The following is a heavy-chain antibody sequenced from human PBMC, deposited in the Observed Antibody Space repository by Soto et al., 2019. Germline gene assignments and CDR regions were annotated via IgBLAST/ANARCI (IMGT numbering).Heavy chain of an antibody. CDR1: GFTFSNYA. CDR2: MLYDGSNK. D-gene: IGHD1-26*01. V-gene: IGHV3-33*01. J-gene: IGHJ4*02. Sequence: QVQLVESGGDVVQPGRSLRLSCAASGFTFSNYAMHWARQAPGKGLEWVAAMLYDGSNKYYADSVKGRFTISRDNSKNTLYLQMQRLSAEATAADYYAGGSYYFAYWGQGTLVTVSS. CDR3: AGGSYYFAY.